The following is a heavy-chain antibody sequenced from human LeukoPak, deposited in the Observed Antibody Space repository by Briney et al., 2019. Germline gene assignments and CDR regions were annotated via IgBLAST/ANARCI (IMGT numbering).Heavy chain of an antibody. CDR2: IYYSGST. D-gene: IGHD5-12*01. Sequence: KASETPSLTCTVSGGSISSGGYYWSWIRQHPGNGLEWIGYIYYSGSTYYNPSLKSRVTISVDTSKNQFSLKLSSVTAADTAVYYCARGRYSGYDWDYYGMDVWGQGTTVTVSS. V-gene: IGHV4-31*03. CDR3: ARGRYSGYDWDYYGMDV. J-gene: IGHJ6*02. CDR1: GGSISSGGYY.